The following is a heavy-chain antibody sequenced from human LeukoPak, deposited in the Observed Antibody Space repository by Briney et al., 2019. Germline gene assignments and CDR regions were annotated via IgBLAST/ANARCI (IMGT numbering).Heavy chain of an antibody. V-gene: IGHV4-34*01. Sequence: SETLSLTCAVYGGSLGGYKRSWIRQPPGKGLEWIGEINHSGSTNYNPSLKSRVIISVDTSKNQFSLKLSSVTAADTAVYYCASRYCSGGDCYSWFDPWGQGILVTVSS. J-gene: IGHJ5*02. CDR1: GGSLGGYK. CDR2: INHSGST. CDR3: ASRYCSGGDCYSWFDP. D-gene: IGHD2-15*01.